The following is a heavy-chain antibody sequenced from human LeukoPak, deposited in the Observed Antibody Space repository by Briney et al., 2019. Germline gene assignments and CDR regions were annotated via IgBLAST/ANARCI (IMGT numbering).Heavy chain of an antibody. J-gene: IGHJ3*02. CDR1: GGSISSGSYY. CDR2: IYTSGST. D-gene: IGHD6-6*01. Sequence: SETLSLTCTVSGGSISSGSYYWSWIRQPAGKGLEWIGRIYTSGSTNYNPSLKSRVTISVDTSKNQFSLKLSSVTAADTAVYYCARATSSSGDAFDIWGQGTMVTVSS. V-gene: IGHV4-61*02. CDR3: ARATSSSGDAFDI.